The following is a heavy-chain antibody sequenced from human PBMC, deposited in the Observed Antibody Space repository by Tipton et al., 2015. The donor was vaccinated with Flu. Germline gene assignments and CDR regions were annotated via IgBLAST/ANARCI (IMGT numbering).Heavy chain of an antibody. CDR3: AKDYQAVTVLPLDY. CDR2: IRHDESDK. D-gene: IGHD4-17*01. J-gene: IGHJ4*02. CDR1: GFTFSGYG. V-gene: IGHV3-30*02. Sequence: GSLRLSCAASGFTFSGYGMHWVRQAPGKGLEWVAFIRHDESDKYYADSVKGRFTISRDNSKNTLFLQMNSLRTEDTAVYYCAKDYQAVTVLPLDYWGQGTLVTVSS.